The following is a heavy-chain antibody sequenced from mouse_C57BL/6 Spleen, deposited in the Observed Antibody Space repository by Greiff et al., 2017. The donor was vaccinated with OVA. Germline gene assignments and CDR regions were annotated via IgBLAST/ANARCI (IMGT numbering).Heavy chain of an antibody. Sequence: VHLVESGAELARPGASVKLSCKASGYTFTSYGISWVKQRTGQGLEWIGEIYPRSGNTYYNEKFKGKATLTADKSSSTAYMELRSLTSEDSAVYFCARFDEDSSGLYYAMDYWGQGTSVTVSS. CDR1: GYTFTSYG. D-gene: IGHD3-2*02. CDR3: ARFDEDSSGLYYAMDY. J-gene: IGHJ4*01. V-gene: IGHV1-81*01. CDR2: IYPRSGNT.